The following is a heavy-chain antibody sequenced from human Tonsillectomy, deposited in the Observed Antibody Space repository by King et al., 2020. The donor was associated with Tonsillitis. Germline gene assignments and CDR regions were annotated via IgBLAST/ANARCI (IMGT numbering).Heavy chain of an antibody. Sequence: LQLQESGSGLVKPSQTLSLTCAVSGGSISSGGYSWSWIRQPPGKGLERIGYIFHSGSTHCNPSLKSRVTISVDGSKNQFSLKLISVTAADTAVYYCASDGGYYGMDVWGQGTTVTVSS. D-gene: IGHD4-23*01. CDR2: IFHSGST. CDR1: GGSISSGGYS. V-gene: IGHV4-30-2*01. J-gene: IGHJ6*02. CDR3: ASDGGYYGMDV.